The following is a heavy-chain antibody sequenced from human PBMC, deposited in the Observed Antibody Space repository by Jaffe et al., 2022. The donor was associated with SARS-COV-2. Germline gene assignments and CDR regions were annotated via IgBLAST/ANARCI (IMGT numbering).Heavy chain of an antibody. CDR3: ARALRPFNYYYYGMDV. V-gene: IGHV3-21*01. J-gene: IGHJ6*02. Sequence: EVQLVESGGGLVKPGGSLRLSCAASGFTFSSYSMNWVRQAPGKGLEWVSSISSSSSYIYYADSVKGRFTISRDNAKNSLYLQMNSLRAEDTAVYYCARALRPFNYYYYGMDVWGQGTTVTVSS. CDR1: GFTFSSYS. CDR2: ISSSSSYI.